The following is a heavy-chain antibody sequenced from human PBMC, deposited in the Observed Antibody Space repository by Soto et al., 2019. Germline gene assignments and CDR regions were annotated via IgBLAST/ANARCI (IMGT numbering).Heavy chain of an antibody. Sequence: GGSLRLSCAASGFTFTTYAMSWVRQAPGKGLEWVSAISGSGSNTYYADSVKGRFTISRDNSKNTLYLEMNSLRVDDTAIYYCAKDLRGDYGDYYDCWGQGTLVTVSS. CDR1: GFTFTTYA. CDR2: ISGSGSNT. J-gene: IGHJ4*02. V-gene: IGHV3-23*01. D-gene: IGHD4-17*01. CDR3: AKDLRGDYGDYYDC.